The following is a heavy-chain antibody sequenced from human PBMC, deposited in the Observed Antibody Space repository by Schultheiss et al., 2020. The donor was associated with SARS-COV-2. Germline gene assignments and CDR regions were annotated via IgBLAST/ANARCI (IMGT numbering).Heavy chain of an antibody. CDR3: AKDHMYYDILAGLSVDY. V-gene: IGHV3-53*05. CDR2: IYSGGST. D-gene: IGHD3-9*01. Sequence: GGSLRLSCAASGFTVRSNYMSWVRQAPGKGLEWVSVIYSGGSTYYADSVKGRFTISRDNSKNTLYLQMNSLRAEDTAVYYCAKDHMYYDILAGLSVDYWGQGALVTVSS. J-gene: IGHJ4*02. CDR1: GFTVRSNY.